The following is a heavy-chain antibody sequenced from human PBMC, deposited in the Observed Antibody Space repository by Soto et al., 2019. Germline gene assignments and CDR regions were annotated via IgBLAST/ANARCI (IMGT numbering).Heavy chain of an antibody. Sequence: SMLLSCAASGFTFDDYAMHWVRQDPGKGLEWVSGISWNSGGIGYADSVKGRFTISRDNAKNSLYLQMDRLRPEDTAFYYCAKSPHDILIGSAFDYWGQGTLVTVSS. V-gene: IGHV3-9*01. CDR1: GFTFDDYA. D-gene: IGHD3-9*01. CDR3: AKSPHDILIGSAFDY. CDR2: ISWNSGGI. J-gene: IGHJ4*02.